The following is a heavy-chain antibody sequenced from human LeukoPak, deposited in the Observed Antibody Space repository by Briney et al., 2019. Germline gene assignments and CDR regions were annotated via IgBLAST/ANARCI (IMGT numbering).Heavy chain of an antibody. CDR1: GFRFTDYS. D-gene: IGHD3-10*01. V-gene: IGHV3-23*01. Sequence: GGSLRLSCAASGFRFTDYSMSWVRQAPGKGLEWVAGISGSGGRTNYADSVKGRFTISRDSPKNTLYLQMNSLRAEDTAVYFCARRGVVIRVVLVGFHKEAYYFDSWGQGALVTVSS. CDR2: ISGSGGRT. J-gene: IGHJ4*02. CDR3: ARRGVVIRVVLVGFHKEAYYFDS.